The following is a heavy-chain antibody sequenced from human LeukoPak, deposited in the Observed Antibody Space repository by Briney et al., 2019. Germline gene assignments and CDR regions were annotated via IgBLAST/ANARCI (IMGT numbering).Heavy chain of an antibody. D-gene: IGHD1-26*01. CDR2: IYYSGST. V-gene: IGHV4-59*01. CDR1: GGSFSGYY. J-gene: IGHJ6*03. Sequence: SETLSLTCAVYGGSFSGYYWSWIRQPPGKGLEWIGYIYYSGSTNYNPSLKSRVTISVDTSKNQFSLKLSSVTAADTAVYYCARVGEPPYYYYYMDVWGKGTTVTISS. CDR3: ARVGEPPYYYYYMDV.